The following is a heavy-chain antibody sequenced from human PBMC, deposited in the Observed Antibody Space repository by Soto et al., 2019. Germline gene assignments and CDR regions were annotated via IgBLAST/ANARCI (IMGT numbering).Heavy chain of an antibody. CDR3: AREDSIIIPAVSDF. CDR1: GFNFNNYG. Sequence: GGSLRLSCAVSGFNFNNYGINWVRQAPGKGLEWVSSVSKSDYTYYSDSVKGRFTISRDNAKNSVSLQMNTLGAEDTAVYYCAREDSIIIPAVSDFWGQGTLVTVS. J-gene: IGHJ4*02. D-gene: IGHD2-2*01. CDR2: VSKSDYT. V-gene: IGHV3-21*01.